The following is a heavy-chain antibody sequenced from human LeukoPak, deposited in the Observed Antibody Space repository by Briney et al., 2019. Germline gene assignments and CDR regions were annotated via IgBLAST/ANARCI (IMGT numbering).Heavy chain of an antibody. D-gene: IGHD3-16*02. V-gene: IGHV3-30*01. Sequence: GGSLRLSCAASGFTFSSYAMHWVRQAPGKGLEWVAVISYDGSNKYYADSVKGRFTISRDNSKNTLYLQMNSLRAEDTAVYYCARDGGLGVLSSYNWLDPWGQGTLVTVSS. CDR1: GFTFSSYA. CDR2: ISYDGSNK. J-gene: IGHJ5*02. CDR3: ARDGGLGVLSSYNWLDP.